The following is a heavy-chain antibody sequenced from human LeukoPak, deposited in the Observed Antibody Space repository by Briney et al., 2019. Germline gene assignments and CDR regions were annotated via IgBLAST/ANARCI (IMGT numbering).Heavy chain of an antibody. CDR3: ASPGWLRPN. Sequence: PGGSLRLSCAASGFTFNSYWMWWVRQASGKGLEWVANINPYGSDTYYADSVKGRFTISRDNAENSLYLQMNSLRAEDTAVYYCASPGWLRPNWGQGTLVTVSS. D-gene: IGHD5-12*01. CDR2: INPYGSDT. CDR1: GFTFNSYW. V-gene: IGHV3-7*01. J-gene: IGHJ4*02.